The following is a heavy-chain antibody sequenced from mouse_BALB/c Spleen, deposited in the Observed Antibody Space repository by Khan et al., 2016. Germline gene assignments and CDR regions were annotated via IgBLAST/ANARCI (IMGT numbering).Heavy chain of an antibody. CDR1: GYSFTRYW. D-gene: IGHD2-1*01. V-gene: IGHV1-61*01. Sequence: QVQLQQSGTELVRPGASVKLSCKASGYSFTRYWMNWVKQRPGQGLEWIGMIHPSDSESRLNQKFKDKATLTVDNSSSIAYMQLSSPTSEDSAVXYCTRSAYGNHPYYAMDYWGQGTSVTVSS. CDR2: IHPSDSES. CDR3: TRSAYGNHPYYAMDY. J-gene: IGHJ4*01.